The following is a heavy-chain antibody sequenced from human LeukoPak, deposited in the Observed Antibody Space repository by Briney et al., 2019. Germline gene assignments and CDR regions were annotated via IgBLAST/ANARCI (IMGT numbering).Heavy chain of an antibody. D-gene: IGHD3-10*01. V-gene: IGHV3-20*04. CDR2: INWNGGST. J-gene: IGHJ3*02. CDR3: ARPRGGGSVGAFDI. Sequence: GGSLRLSCAASGFTFDDYGMSWVRQAPGKGLEWVSGINWNGGSTGYADSVKGRFTISRDNAKNSLYLQMNGLRAEDTALYYCARPRGGGSVGAFDIWGQGTMVTVSS. CDR1: GFTFDDYG.